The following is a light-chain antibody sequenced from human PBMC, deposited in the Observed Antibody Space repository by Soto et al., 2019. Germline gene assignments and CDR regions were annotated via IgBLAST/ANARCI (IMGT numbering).Light chain of an antibody. CDR3: QQSSNWPPSIT. CDR2: DAS. J-gene: IGKJ5*01. Sequence: EIVLTQSPATLSLSPGERATLSCRASKSVSSYLAWYQQKPGQAPRLLIYDASNRATGNPARFSGSGSGTDFTLSSSSLEPEDFAVYYCQQSSNWPPSITFGQGTRLEIK. CDR1: KSVSSY. V-gene: IGKV3-11*01.